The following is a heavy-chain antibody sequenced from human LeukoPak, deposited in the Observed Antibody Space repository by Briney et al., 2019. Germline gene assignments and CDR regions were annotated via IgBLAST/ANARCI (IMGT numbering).Heavy chain of an antibody. CDR1: GYTFTSYD. CDR3: AAGPSYKGHYDFLAGYSHYFYGMDV. D-gene: IGHD3-9*01. J-gene: IGHJ6*02. Sequence: ASVKVSCKASGYTFTSYDINWVRQATGQGLEWMGWMNPNSGNTGYAQKFQGRVTITRNTSISTAYMELSSLRSEDTAVYYCAAGPSYKGHYDFLAGYSHYFYGMDVWGQGTTVTVSS. V-gene: IGHV1-8*03. CDR2: MNPNSGNT.